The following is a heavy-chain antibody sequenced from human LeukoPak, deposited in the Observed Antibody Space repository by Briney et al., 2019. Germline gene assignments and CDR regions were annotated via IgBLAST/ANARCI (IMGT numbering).Heavy chain of an antibody. Sequence: PGGSLRRSCAASGFTFSNAWMSWGRQAPGKGLEWVRRIKSKTDGWTTDYSAPVKGRFTISRDDSKNTLYLQTNSLKIEDTAVYYCTTGLYYGSKRVEYWGQGTLVTVSS. CDR2: IKSKTDGWTT. D-gene: IGHD3-10*01. CDR3: TTGLYYGSKRVEY. J-gene: IGHJ4*02. V-gene: IGHV3-15*01. CDR1: GFTFSNAW.